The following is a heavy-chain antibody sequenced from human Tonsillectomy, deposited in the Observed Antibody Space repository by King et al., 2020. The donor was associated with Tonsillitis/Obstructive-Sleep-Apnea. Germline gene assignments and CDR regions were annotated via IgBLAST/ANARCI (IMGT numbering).Heavy chain of an antibody. Sequence: QLVQPGGGLVKPGGSLRLSCAASGFTFSSYSMNWVRQAPGKGLEWVSSISSSSSYIYYADSVKGRFTISRDNAKNSLYLQMNSLRAEDTAVYYCASMYYGSGPFDYWGQGTLVTVSS. D-gene: IGHD3-10*01. CDR3: ASMYYGSGPFDY. CDR2: ISSSSSYI. CDR1: GFTFSSYS. J-gene: IGHJ4*02. V-gene: IGHV3-21*01.